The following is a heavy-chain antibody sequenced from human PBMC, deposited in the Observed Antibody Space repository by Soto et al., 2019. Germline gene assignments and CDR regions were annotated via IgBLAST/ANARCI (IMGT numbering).Heavy chain of an antibody. CDR3: ARYMTSYGMDV. Sequence: EVQLSESGGGLVQPGGSLRLSCAASGFTFNNYAMRWVRQAPGKGLEWVSAISGSGGTTYYAGSVKGRFTISRDNSKSTLYLQMNSLRAEDSALYYCARYMTSYGMDVWGQGTTVTVSS. D-gene: IGHD5-12*01. J-gene: IGHJ6*02. CDR1: GFTFNNYA. V-gene: IGHV3-23*01. CDR2: ISGSGGTT.